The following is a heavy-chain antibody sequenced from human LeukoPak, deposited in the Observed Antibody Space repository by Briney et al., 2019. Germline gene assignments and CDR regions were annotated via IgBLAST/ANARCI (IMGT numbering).Heavy chain of an antibody. J-gene: IGHJ6*03. CDR3: ARGNSGYYYYYYMDV. Sequence: SETLSLTCTVSGYSISSGYYWGWIRQPPGKGLEWIGSIYHSGSTYYNPSLKSRVTISVDTSKNQFSLKLSSVTAADTAVYYCARGNSGYYYYYYMDVWGKGTTVTVSS. CDR1: GYSISSGYY. D-gene: IGHD6-25*01. V-gene: IGHV4-38-2*02. CDR2: IYHSGST.